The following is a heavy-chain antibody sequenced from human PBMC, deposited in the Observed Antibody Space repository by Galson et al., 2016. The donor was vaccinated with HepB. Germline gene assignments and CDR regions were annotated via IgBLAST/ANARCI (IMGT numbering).Heavy chain of an antibody. Sequence: SLRLSCAASGFTFSNSWMSWVRQAPGKGPEWVANIKQAGSEENYLDSVKGLFTISRDNAKSSLYLQMNSLRAEDTAVYYCAIDQGCPDGHPDPFDCWGQGTLVTVSS. CDR1: GFTFSNSW. CDR3: AIDQGCPDGHPDPFDC. CDR2: IKQAGSEE. D-gene: IGHD2-8*01. V-gene: IGHV3-7*03. J-gene: IGHJ4*02.